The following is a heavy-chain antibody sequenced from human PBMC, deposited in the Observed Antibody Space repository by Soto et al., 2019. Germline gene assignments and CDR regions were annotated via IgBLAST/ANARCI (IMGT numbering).Heavy chain of an antibody. J-gene: IGHJ4*02. CDR3: ARWSYLDY. CDR1: GFSFGSYA. CDR2: ISGSDGKT. V-gene: IGHV3-23*01. D-gene: IGHD3-3*01. Sequence: AGGSLRLSCVASGFSFGSYALTWVRQAPGKGLEWVSTISGSDGKTFYADAVKGRFPISRDISQSTLYLQMNSLRADDTAIYYCARWSYLDYWGQGTRVTVSS.